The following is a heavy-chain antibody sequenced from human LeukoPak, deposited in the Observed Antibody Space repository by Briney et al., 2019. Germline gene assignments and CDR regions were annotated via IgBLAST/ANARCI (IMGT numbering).Heavy chain of an antibody. J-gene: IGHJ6*03. CDR1: GFTVSAHY. CDR2: MYSGGST. D-gene: IGHD3-10*01. CDR3: ARGLGSGTYTDYYMDV. V-gene: IGHV3-53*01. Sequence: GGSLRLSCAASGFTVSAHYMTWVRQAPGKGLERVSLMYSGGSTYYADYVKGRFTISRDNSKNTVYLQMNSLRAEDTAVYYCARGLGSGTYTDYYMDVWGKGTTVTVSS.